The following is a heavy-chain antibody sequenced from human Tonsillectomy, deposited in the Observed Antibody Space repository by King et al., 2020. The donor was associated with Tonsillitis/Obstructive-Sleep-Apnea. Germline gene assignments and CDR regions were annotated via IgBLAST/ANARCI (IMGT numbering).Heavy chain of an antibody. CDR3: ARHDDFWSGYDLDYYDMDV. J-gene: IGHJ6*02. CDR2: IYYSGST. CDR1: GGSISSSSYY. D-gene: IGHD3-3*01. V-gene: IGHV4-39*01. Sequence: QLQESGPGLVKPSETLSLTCTVSGGSISSSSYYWGWIRQPPGKGLEWIGSIYYSGSTYYNPSLKSRVTLTEDTSKNQFSLKLSSVTAADTAVYYCARHDDFWSGYDLDYYDMDVWGQGTTVTVSS.